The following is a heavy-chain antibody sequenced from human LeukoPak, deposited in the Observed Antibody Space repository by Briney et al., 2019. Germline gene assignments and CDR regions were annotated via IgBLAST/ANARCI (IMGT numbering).Heavy chain of an antibody. CDR3: ARVGVYRSYYYYMDV. J-gene: IGHJ6*03. D-gene: IGHD3-10*01. Sequence: SETLSLTCTVSGGSISSSSYYWGWIRQPPGKGLEWIGSIYYSGSTYYNPSLKSRVTISVDTSKNQFSLKLSSVTAADTAVYYCARVGVYRSYYYYMDVWGKGTTVTVSS. V-gene: IGHV4-39*07. CDR1: GGSISSSSYY. CDR2: IYYSGST.